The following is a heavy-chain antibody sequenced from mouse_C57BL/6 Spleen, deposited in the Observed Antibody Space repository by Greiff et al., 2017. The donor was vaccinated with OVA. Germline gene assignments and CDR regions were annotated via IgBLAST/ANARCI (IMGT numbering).Heavy chain of an antibody. D-gene: IGHD2-4*01. Sequence: VQLQQSGPELVKPGASVKISCKASGYTFTDYYMNWVKQSHGKSLEWIGDINPNNGGTSYNQKFKGKATLTVDKSSSTAYMELRSLTSEDSAVYYCARDDDYDVWFAYWGQGTLVTVSA. CDR3: ARDDDYDVWFAY. V-gene: IGHV1-26*01. J-gene: IGHJ3*01. CDR1: GYTFTDYY. CDR2: INPNNGGT.